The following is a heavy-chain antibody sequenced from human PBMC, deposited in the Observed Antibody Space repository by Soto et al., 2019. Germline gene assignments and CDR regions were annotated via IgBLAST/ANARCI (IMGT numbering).Heavy chain of an antibody. Sequence: GGSLRLSCAASGFTFSSYSMNWVRQAPGKGLEWVSYISSSSSTIYYAASVKGQFTISRDNAKNSLYLQMNSLRAEDTAVYYCARDQRRGRFDYWGQGTLVTVSS. CDR3: ARDQRRGRFDY. V-gene: IGHV3-48*01. CDR2: ISSSSSTI. J-gene: IGHJ4*02. CDR1: GFTFSSYS.